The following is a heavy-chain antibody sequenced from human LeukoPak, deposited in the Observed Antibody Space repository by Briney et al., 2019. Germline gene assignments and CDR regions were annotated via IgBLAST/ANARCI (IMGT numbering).Heavy chain of an antibody. CDR1: GFTFSGYG. Sequence: GGSLRLSCAASGFTFSGYGMNWVRQAPGKGLEWVAIISYDGREKYYADSVKGRFTISRDNSKDTLYLQMSSLRPEDTAIYYCAKSKPPREYCSVTTCYAGFGAFDIWGQGTMVTVFS. D-gene: IGHD2-2*01. CDR3: AKSKPPREYCSVTTCYAGFGAFDI. V-gene: IGHV3-30*18. CDR2: ISYDGREK. J-gene: IGHJ3*02.